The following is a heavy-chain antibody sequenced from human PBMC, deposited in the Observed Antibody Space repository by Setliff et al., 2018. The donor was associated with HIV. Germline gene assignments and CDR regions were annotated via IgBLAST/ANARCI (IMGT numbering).Heavy chain of an antibody. J-gene: IGHJ4*02. CDR1: GYTFTDYY. CDR3: SRVLGLMSLASADY. CDR2: INPDSGAT. V-gene: IGHV1-2*06. Sequence: ASVKVSCQASGYTFTDYYMHWVRQAPGQGLEWMGRINPDSGATTYAQNFQGRVTMTRDTSISTAYMELTRLRSDYTAVYYCSRVLGLMSLASADYWGQGTLVTVSS. D-gene: IGHD3-16*01.